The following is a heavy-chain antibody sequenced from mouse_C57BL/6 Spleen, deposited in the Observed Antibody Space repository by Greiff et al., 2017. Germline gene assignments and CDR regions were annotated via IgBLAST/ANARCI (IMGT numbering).Heavy chain of an antibody. V-gene: IGHV5-6*01. CDR2: ISSGGSYT. J-gene: IGHJ4*01. Sequence: EVQLVESGGDLVKPGGSLKLSCAASGFTFSSYGMSWVRQTPDKRLEWVATISSGGSYTYYPDSVKGRFTISRDNAKNTLYLQMCSLKSEDTAMYYCARHPDYYAMDYWGQGTSVTVSS. CDR1: GFTFSSYG. CDR3: ARHPDYYAMDY.